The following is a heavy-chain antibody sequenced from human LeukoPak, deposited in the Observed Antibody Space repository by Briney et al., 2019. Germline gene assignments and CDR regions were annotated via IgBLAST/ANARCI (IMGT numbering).Heavy chain of an antibody. J-gene: IGHJ4*02. V-gene: IGHV3-21*04. CDR1: GFTFSSYS. CDR3: AKERDYGDYGVLDY. Sequence: GGSLRLSRAASGFTFSSYSMNWVRQAPGKGLEWVSSISSSSSYIYYADSVKGRFTISRDNAKNSLYLQMNSLRAEDTAVYYCAKERDYGDYGVLDYWGQGTLVTVSS. D-gene: IGHD4-17*01. CDR2: ISSSSSYI.